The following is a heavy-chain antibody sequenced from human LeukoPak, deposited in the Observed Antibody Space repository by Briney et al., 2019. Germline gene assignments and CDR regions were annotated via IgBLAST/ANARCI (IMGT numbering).Heavy chain of an antibody. Sequence: ASVKVSCKASGYTFTSYGISWVRQAPGQGLEWMGWISDYNGNTNYAQKLQGRVTLTTDTSTSTAYMELRSLRSDDTAVYYCARDLYRDSLPVSWFDPWGQGTLVTVSS. J-gene: IGHJ5*02. CDR1: GYTFTSYG. V-gene: IGHV1-18*01. CDR2: ISDYNGNT. CDR3: ARDLYRDSLPVSWFDP. D-gene: IGHD4-11*01.